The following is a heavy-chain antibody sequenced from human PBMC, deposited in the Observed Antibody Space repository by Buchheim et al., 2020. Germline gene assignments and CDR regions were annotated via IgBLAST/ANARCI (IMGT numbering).Heavy chain of an antibody. CDR3: AKASDYGDYVNNYGMDV. D-gene: IGHD4-17*01. Sequence: EVQLLESGGGLVQPGGSLRLSCAASGFTFNSYAMSWVRQAPGKGLEWVSAISGSGGSTYYADSVKGRFTISRDNSKNMLYLQMSSLRAEDTAIYYWAKASDYGDYVNNYGMDVWGQGTT. CDR1: GFTFNSYA. J-gene: IGHJ6*02. V-gene: IGHV3-23*01. CDR2: ISGSGGST.